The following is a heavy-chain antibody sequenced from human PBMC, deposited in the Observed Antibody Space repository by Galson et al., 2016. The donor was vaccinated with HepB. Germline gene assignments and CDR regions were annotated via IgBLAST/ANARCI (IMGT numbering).Heavy chain of an antibody. CDR1: GYNFTSYT. D-gene: IGHD1-26*01. J-gene: IGHJ4*02. CDR3: ARASWEFPTNFDY. CDR2: ITAGRGNT. V-gene: IGHV1-3*01. Sequence: SCKASGYNFTSYTIHWMRQAPGPRLEWMGWITAGRGNTEYSQKFRGRVTITRDTSATTVYMELSSLRSDDTALYYCARASWEFPTNFDYWGQGTLVTVSS.